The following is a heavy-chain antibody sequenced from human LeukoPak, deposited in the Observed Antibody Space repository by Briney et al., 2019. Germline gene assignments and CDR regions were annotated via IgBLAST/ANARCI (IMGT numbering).Heavy chain of an antibody. V-gene: IGHV3-23*01. CDR2: ISDNEGRA. CDR3: ARHDSFIPY. D-gene: IGHD5-18*01. CDR1: RFNFNYDA. Sequence: GGSLRLSSAAPRFNFNYDAMSWVRQAPGKGLEWVSGISDNEGRAYYTDSVKGRFTISRDRTKNTVYLQMHNLRAEDTAVYFCARHDSFIPYWGQGTLVTVSS. J-gene: IGHJ4*02.